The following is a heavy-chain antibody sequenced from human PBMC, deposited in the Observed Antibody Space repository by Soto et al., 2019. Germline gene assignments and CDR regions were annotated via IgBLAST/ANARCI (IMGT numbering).Heavy chain of an antibody. CDR1: GFTFSSYA. V-gene: IGHV3-23*01. CDR2: ISGSGGST. J-gene: IGHJ4*02. D-gene: IGHD3-22*01. CDR3: AKDGGHYYDSSGSGYYFDY. Sequence: GGSLRLSCAASGFTFSSYAMSWVRQAPGKGLEWVSAISGSGGSTYYADSVKGRFTISRDNSKNTLYLQMNSLRAEDTAVYYCAKDGGHYYDSSGSGYYFDYWGQGTLVTVSS.